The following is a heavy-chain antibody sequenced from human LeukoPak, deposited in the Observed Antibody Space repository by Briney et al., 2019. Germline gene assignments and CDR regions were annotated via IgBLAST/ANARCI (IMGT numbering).Heavy chain of an antibody. V-gene: IGHV3-21*01. J-gene: IGHJ4*02. Sequence: GGSLRLSCAASGFTFSSYSMNWVRQAPGKGLEWVSSISSSSSYIYYADSVKGRFTISRDNAKNSLYLQMNSLRAEDTAVYYCARDSPSDSSGPYDYWGQGTLVTVSS. CDR1: GFTFSSYS. CDR3: ARDSPSDSSGPYDY. CDR2: ISSSSSYI. D-gene: IGHD3-22*01.